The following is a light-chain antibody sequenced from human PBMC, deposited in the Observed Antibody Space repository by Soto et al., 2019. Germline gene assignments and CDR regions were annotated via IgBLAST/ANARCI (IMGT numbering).Light chain of an antibody. CDR1: SSDVGGYNY. V-gene: IGLV2-8*01. CDR2: EVS. CDR3: SSYAGSNHLVV. Sequence: QSALTQPPSASGSPGQSVTISCTGTSSDVGGYNYVSWFQQHPGKAPKLMIYEVSQRPSGVPDRFSGSKSGNTASLTVSGLQAEDEADYYCSSYAGSNHLVVFGGGTKSPS. J-gene: IGLJ3*02.